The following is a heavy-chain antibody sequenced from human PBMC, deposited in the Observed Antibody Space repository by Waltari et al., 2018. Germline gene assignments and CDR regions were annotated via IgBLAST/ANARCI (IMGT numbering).Heavy chain of an antibody. J-gene: IGHJ4*02. CDR1: GSGFADSA. V-gene: IGHV3-9*01. Sequence: ELQLLWSGGGLVQPGGSLRLSGAAAGSGFADSATYWVRQAPGKGLEWVSGISWKSGSTAYADSVEGRFTISRDNAKNSLYLQMHSLRPEDTALYYCVKDRGLYSSSSGLDYWGQGTLVTVSS. D-gene: IGHD6-6*01. CDR2: ISWKSGST. CDR3: VKDRGLYSSSSGLDY.